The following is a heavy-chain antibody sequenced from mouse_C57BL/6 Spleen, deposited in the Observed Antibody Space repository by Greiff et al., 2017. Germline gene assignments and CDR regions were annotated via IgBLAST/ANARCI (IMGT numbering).Heavy chain of an antibody. D-gene: IGHD1-1*01. Sequence: QVQLQQPGAELVKPGASVKMSCKASGYTFTSYWITWVKQRPGQGLEWIGDIYPGCGSTNYNQKFKSKATLTVDTSSSTAYMQLSSLTSEDSSVYYCAKRDDGSYFDYWGQGTTLTVSS. J-gene: IGHJ2*01. V-gene: IGHV1-55*01. CDR3: AKRDDGSYFDY. CDR2: IYPGCGST. CDR1: GYTFTSYW.